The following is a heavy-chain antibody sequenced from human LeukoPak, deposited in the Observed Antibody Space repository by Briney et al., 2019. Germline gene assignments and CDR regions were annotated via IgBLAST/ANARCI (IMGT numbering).Heavy chain of an antibody. CDR3: ARDRMITFGGDPDYMDV. CDR2: IYYSGST. CDR1: GGYISSYY. J-gene: IGHJ6*03. D-gene: IGHD3-16*01. V-gene: IGHV4-59*01. Sequence: PSETLSLTCTVSGGYISSYYWSWIRQPQGKGLEWIGYIYYSGSTNYNPSLKSRVTISVDTSKNQFSLKLSSVTAADTAVYYCARDRMITFGGDPDYMDVWGKGTTVTVSS.